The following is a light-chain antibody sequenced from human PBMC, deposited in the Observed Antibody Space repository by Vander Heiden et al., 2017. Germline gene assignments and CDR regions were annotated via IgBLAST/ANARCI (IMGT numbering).Light chain of an antibody. J-gene: IGKJ5*01. CDR1: QSVSNY. CDR2: DAS. V-gene: IGKV3-11*01. CDR3: QQRSNWYIT. Sequence: MVLPQPPATLSLSPGERATLSCRASQSVSNYLAWYQQKPGQVPRLLIYDASYRATGIPARFSGSGSGTDFTLTISSLEPEDFAVYYCQQRSNWYITFGQGTRLEIK.